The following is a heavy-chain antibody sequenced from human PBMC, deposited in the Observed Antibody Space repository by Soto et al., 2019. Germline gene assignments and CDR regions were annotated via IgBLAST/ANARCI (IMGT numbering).Heavy chain of an antibody. J-gene: IGHJ4*02. Sequence: GASVKVSCKASGYTFTSYYMHWVRQAPGQGLEWMGWINPNSGSTNYAQKFQGRVTMARDTSTSTVYMDLSSLRSDDTAVYYCARDLAAADYWGQGTLVTVSS. CDR3: ARDLAAADY. D-gene: IGHD6-13*01. CDR1: GYTFTSYY. V-gene: IGHV1-2*02. CDR2: INPNSGST.